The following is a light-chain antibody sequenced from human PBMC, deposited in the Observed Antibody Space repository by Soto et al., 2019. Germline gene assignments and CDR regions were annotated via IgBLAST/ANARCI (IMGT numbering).Light chain of an antibody. CDR2: GGA. J-gene: IGKJ2*01. Sequence: ENVLTQSPGTQSLSPGESVTLSCRASQSVSRGNLAWYQQKPGQAPRLLIYGGAIRATGIPDRFIGSGSGTDFTLSISRLEPEDFAVYYCLQYVSPPYTFGQGTKLEIK. CDR3: LQYVSPPYT. CDR1: QSVSRGN. V-gene: IGKV3-20*01.